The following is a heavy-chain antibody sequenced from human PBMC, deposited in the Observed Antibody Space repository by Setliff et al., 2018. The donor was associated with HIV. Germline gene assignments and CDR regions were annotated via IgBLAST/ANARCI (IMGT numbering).Heavy chain of an antibody. D-gene: IGHD2-15*01. Sequence: ASVKVSCKASGYISTSYDINWVRQATGQGLEWMGWMNPDSGNTGSAQNFQGRLTITWNTSISTAYMGLGSLGFDDTAVYFCARTRSGGSSVYYYYYMDVWGQGTAVTVSS. V-gene: IGHV1-8*01. CDR1: GYISTSYD. J-gene: IGHJ6*03. CDR3: ARTRSGGSSVYYYYYMDV. CDR2: MNPDSGNT.